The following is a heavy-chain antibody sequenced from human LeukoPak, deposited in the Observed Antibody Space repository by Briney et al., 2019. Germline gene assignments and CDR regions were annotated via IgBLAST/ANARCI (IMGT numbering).Heavy chain of an antibody. Sequence: GGSLRLSCAASGLTVSSSYMSWVRQAPGKGLEWVSIIYNDGSTYYADSMKGRFTISRDNSKNTLYLQMDSLRAEDTAVYYCAKDGSVLLWFGESDAFDIWGQGTMVTVSS. D-gene: IGHD3-10*01. V-gene: IGHV3-53*01. CDR2: IYNDGST. CDR1: GLTVSSSY. CDR3: AKDGSVLLWFGESDAFDI. J-gene: IGHJ3*02.